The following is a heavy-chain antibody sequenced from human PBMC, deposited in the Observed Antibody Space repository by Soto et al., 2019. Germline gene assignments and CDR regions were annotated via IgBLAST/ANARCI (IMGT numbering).Heavy chain of an antibody. D-gene: IGHD2-21*01. Sequence: GGSLRLSCAASGFTFSSYEMNWVRQAPGKGLEWVSYISSSGSTIYYADSVKGRFTISRDNAKNSLYLQMNSLRAEDTAVYYCARGIVMYFDLWGRGTLVTVSS. CDR3: ARGIVMYFDL. J-gene: IGHJ2*01. V-gene: IGHV3-48*03. CDR2: ISSSGSTI. CDR1: GFTFSSYE.